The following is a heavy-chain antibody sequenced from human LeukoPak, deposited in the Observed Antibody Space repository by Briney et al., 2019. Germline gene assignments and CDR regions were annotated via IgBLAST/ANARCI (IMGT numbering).Heavy chain of an antibody. V-gene: IGHV3-23*01. Sequence: GGSLRLSCAASGFTFSSYAMSWVRQAPGKGLEWVSAISGSGGSTYYADSVKGRFTISRDNSKNTLYLQMNSLRAEDTAVYYCAREPQWELLRWYYFDYWGQGTLVTVSS. CDR2: ISGSGGST. CDR3: AREPQWELLRWYYFDY. J-gene: IGHJ4*02. CDR1: GFTFSSYA. D-gene: IGHD1-26*01.